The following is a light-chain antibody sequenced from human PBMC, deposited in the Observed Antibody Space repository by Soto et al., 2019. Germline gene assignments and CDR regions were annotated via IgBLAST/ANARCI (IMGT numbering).Light chain of an antibody. CDR1: NSDVGSYNL. Sequence: QSALTQPASVSGSPGQSITISCTGTNSDVGSYNLVSWYQQHPGKAPKLMIYDVTKRPSGVSNRFSGSKSGNAASLTISGLPAEDEADYCCCSYADSAYVFGTGTKLTVL. CDR2: DVT. V-gene: IGLV2-23*02. CDR3: CSYADSAYV. J-gene: IGLJ1*01.